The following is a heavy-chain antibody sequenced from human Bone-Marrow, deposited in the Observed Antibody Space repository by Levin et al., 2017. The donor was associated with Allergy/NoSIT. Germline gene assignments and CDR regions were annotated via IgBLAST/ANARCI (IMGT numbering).Heavy chain of an antibody. D-gene: IGHD3-22*01. CDR3: ARPHYYDSSGLDAFDI. CDR1: GFTFSSYG. J-gene: IGHJ3*02. V-gene: IGHV3-33*01. CDR2: IWYDGSNK. Sequence: GGSLRLSCAASGFTFSSYGMHWVRQAPGKGLEWVAVIWYDGSNKYYADSVKGRFTISRDNSKNTLYLQMNSLRAEDTAVYYCARPHYYDSSGLDAFDIWGQGTMVTVSS.